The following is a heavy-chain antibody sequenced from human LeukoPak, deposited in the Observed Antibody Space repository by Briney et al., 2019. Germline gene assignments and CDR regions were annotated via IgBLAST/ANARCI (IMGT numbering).Heavy chain of an antibody. V-gene: IGHV3-23*01. CDR2: ISGSGGST. CDR1: GFTFSSYA. J-gene: IGHJ4*02. D-gene: IGHD1-1*01. Sequence: PGGSLRLSCAASGFTFSSYAMSWVRQAPGKGLEWVSAISGSGGSTYYADSVEGRFTISRDNAKNSLYLQMNSLRAEDTAVYYCASQLVKNYYFHYWGQGTLVTVSP. CDR3: ASQLVKNYYFHY.